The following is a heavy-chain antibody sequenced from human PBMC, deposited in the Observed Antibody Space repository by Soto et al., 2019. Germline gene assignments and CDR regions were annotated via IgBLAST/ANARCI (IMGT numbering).Heavy chain of an antibody. J-gene: IGHJ4*02. Sequence: QVQLVQSGAEVKKPGSSVKVSCKASGGTFSTYTINWVRQAPGQGLEWMGRIIPLLDVTNNAQRFQGRVTITADIFTSTVYMELTSLTSQDTAVYYCARDSGTVGYDDSWGQGTLVTVSS. V-gene: IGHV1-69*08. CDR3: ARDSGTVGYDDS. CDR2: IIPLLDVT. D-gene: IGHD3-10*01. CDR1: GGTFSTYT.